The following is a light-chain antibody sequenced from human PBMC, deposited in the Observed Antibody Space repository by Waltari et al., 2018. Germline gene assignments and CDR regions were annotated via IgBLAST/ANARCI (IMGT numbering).Light chain of an antibody. CDR1: SGHSSNV. Sequence: QLVLTQSPSASASLGASVKLTCTLSSGHSSNVIACHQQQPEKGPRYLMKVNSDGSHSKGDKIPDRFSGSSSGAEHYLTISSRQSEDEADYYCQTGGHGTWVFGGGTKLTVL. V-gene: IGLV4-69*01. J-gene: IGLJ3*02. CDR2: VNSDGSH. CDR3: QTGGHGTWV.